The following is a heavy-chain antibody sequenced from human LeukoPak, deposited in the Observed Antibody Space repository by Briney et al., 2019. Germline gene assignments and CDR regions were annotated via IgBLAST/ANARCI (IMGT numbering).Heavy chain of an antibody. D-gene: IGHD1-26*01. V-gene: IGHV4-39*07. J-gene: IGHJ4*02. CDR3: ASDGASY. CDR1: GGSISSSSYY. Sequence: SETLSLTCTVSGGSISSSSYYWGWIRQPPGKGLEWIESIYYSGSTYYNPSLKSRVTISVDTSKNQFSLKLSSVTAADTAVYYCASDGASYWGQGTLVTVSS. CDR2: IYYSGST.